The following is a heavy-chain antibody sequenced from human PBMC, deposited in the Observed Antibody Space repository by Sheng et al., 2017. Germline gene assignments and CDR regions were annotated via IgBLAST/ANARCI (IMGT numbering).Heavy chain of an antibody. D-gene: IGHD4-17*01. Sequence: QLQLQESGPGLAKPSETLSLTCTVSGGSISSSSYYWGWIRQPPGKGLEWIGSIYYSGSTYYNPSLKSRVTISVDTSKNQFSLKLSSVTAADTAVYYCARDLSYGDYEVYWGQGTLVTVSS. J-gene: IGHJ4*02. CDR3: ARDLSYGDYEVY. V-gene: IGHV4-39*07. CDR2: IYYSGST. CDR1: GGSISSSSYY.